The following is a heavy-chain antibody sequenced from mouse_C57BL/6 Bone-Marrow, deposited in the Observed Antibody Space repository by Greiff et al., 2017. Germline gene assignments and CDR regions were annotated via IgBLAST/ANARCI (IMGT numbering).Heavy chain of an antibody. Sequence: VQLQESGAELVKPGASVKISCKASGYAFRSYWMNWVKQRPGKGLEWIGQIYPGDGDTNYNGKFKGKATLTADKTSSTAYIQVSSLTSEDSAVYFCAREGTTVVAHCYFDVWGTGTTVTVSS. V-gene: IGHV1-80*01. CDR3: AREGTTVVAHCYFDV. CDR2: IYPGDGDT. J-gene: IGHJ1*03. D-gene: IGHD1-1*01. CDR1: GYAFRSYW.